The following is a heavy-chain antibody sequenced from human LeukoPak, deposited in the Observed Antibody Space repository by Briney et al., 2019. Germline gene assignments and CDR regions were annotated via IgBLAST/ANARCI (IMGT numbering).Heavy chain of an antibody. CDR1: GGSISSSSYY. Sequence: SETLSLTCTVSGGSISSSSYYWGWIRQPPGKGLEWIGSIYYSGSTYYNPSLKSRVTISVDTSKNQFSLKLSSVTAADTAVYYCARQPPTATTSGFDYWGQGTLVTVSS. J-gene: IGHJ4*02. CDR3: ARQPPTATTSGFDY. D-gene: IGHD1-1*01. CDR2: IYYSGST. V-gene: IGHV4-39*01.